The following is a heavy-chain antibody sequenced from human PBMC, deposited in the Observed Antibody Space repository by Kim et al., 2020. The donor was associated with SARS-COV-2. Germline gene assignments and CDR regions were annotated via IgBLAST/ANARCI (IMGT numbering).Heavy chain of an antibody. CDR2: ISYDGSNK. CDR1: GFTFSSYG. Sequence: GGSLRLSCAASGFTFSSYGMHWVRQAPGKGLEWVAVISYDGSNKYYADSVKGRFTISRDNSKNTLYLQMNSLRAEDTAVYYCAKDLNPPRIAAAGNYYYYGMDVWGQGTTVTVSS. V-gene: IGHV3-30*18. D-gene: IGHD6-13*01. CDR3: AKDLNPPRIAAAGNYYYYGMDV. J-gene: IGHJ6*02.